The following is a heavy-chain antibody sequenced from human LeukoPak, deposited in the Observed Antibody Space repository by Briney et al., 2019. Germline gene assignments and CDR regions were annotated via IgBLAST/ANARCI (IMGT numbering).Heavy chain of an antibody. V-gene: IGHV4-59*12. CDR2: IYYSGST. J-gene: IGHJ5*02. Sequence: SETLSLTCTVSGGSISSYYWSWIRQPPGKGLEWIGYIYYSGSTNYNPSLKSRVTISVDTSKNQFSLKLSSVTAADTAVYYCASSGDWYYDFWSGRGRWFDPWGQGTLVTVSS. CDR1: GGSISSYY. D-gene: IGHD3-3*01. CDR3: ASSGDWYYDFWSGRGRWFDP.